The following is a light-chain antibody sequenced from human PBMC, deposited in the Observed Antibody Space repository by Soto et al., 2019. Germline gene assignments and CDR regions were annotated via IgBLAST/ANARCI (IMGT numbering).Light chain of an antibody. J-gene: IGKJ1*01. CDR3: QHYNSYSEA. CDR1: QTISSW. V-gene: IGKV1-5*03. CDR2: KAS. Sequence: IQMTQSPSSLSSSVGVRVPITCRASQTISSWLAWYQQKPGKAPKLLIYKASTLKSGVPSRFSGSGSGTEFTLTISSLQPDDFATYYCQHYNSYSEAFGQGTKVDIK.